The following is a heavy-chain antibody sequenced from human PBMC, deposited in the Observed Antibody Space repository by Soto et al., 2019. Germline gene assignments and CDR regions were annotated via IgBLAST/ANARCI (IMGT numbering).Heavy chain of an antibody. J-gene: IGHJ5*02. CDR3: AKDNLAPYSKGWAIRFDP. V-gene: IGHV3-23*01. Sequence: DVHLLESGGGLVQPGGSLRLSCAASGFTFSSYAMGWVRQAPGKGLEWVSSIGGSGSYTYYADSVKGRFTISRDNFKSTLYLQMNSLRAEDTAVYYCAKDNLAPYSKGWAIRFDPWGQGTLVTVSS. D-gene: IGHD6-19*01. CDR1: GFTFSSYA. CDR2: IGGSGSYT.